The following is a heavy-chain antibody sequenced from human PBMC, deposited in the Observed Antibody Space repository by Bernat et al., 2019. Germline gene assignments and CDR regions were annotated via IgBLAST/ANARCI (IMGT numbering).Heavy chain of an antibody. Sequence: EVQLVESGGGLVQPGGSLRLSCAVSGFTFSSYAMNWVCQAPGKGLEWVSGISDSGITTYNADSVKGRFTISRDNSKSMLYLQMYSLRAGDTAIYYCAKREDVRSFDYWGQGTLVTVSS. J-gene: IGHJ4*02. CDR2: ISDSGITT. D-gene: IGHD1-26*01. CDR3: AKREDVRSFDY. V-gene: IGHV3-23*04. CDR1: GFTFSSYA.